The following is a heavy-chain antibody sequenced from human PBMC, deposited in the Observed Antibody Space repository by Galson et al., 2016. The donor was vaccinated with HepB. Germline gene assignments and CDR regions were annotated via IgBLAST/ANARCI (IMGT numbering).Heavy chain of an antibody. J-gene: IGHJ4*02. CDR2: IKSKIYFGSK. V-gene: IGHV3-15*01. Sequence: SLRLSCAASGFLFWNAWMTWVRQAPGKGLEWVGRIKSKIYFGSKDYATPVKGRFTISRDDSKSTLYLQMNSLKTEDTAVYYCATVRFGGSYDLSYWGQGTRVAVSS. D-gene: IGHD1-26*01. CDR3: ATVRFGGSYDLSY. CDR1: GFLFWNAW.